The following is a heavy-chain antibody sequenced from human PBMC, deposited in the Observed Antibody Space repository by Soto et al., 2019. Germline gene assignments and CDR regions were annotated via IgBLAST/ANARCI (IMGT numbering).Heavy chain of an antibody. CDR1: GFTFSTYG. V-gene: IGHV3-33*01. Sequence: QVRLVEFGGGVVQPGNSLRLSCAASGFTFSTYGMHWVRQAPGKGLEWVAHIWHDGSNTYYIDSVKGRFTISRDNSKNTLYLQMNSLRAEDTAVYYCATEIDWLHAFDFWGQWTMVTVSS. D-gene: IGHD3-9*01. CDR2: IWHDGSNT. J-gene: IGHJ3*01. CDR3: ATEIDWLHAFDF.